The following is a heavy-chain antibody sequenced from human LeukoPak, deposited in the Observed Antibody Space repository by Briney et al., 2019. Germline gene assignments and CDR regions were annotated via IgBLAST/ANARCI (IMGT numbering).Heavy chain of an antibody. D-gene: IGHD4-11*01. J-gene: IGHJ4*02. Sequence: PGGSLTLSCVASGFAVNNNYMNWVRQPPGKGLEWIGEINHSGSTNYNPSLKSRVTISVDTSKNQFSLKLSSVTAADTAVYYCARGLTLHPPVTIDYWGQGTLVTVSS. CDR1: GFAVNNNY. CDR2: INHSGST. V-gene: IGHV4-34*01. CDR3: ARGLTLHPPVTIDY.